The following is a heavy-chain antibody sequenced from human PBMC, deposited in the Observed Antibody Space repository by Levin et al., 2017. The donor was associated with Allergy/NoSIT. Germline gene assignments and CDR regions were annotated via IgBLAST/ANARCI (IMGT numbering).Heavy chain of an antibody. V-gene: IGHV1-46*01. J-gene: IGHJ6*02. CDR2: VNPSGGNP. CDR1: GYTFISYY. Sequence: PGGSLRLSCKASGYTFISYYIHWVRQAPGQGLEWMGIVNPSGGNPSYAQKFQGRVTMTRDTSTTTVYMELSSLRSEDTAVYYCARVRGVGYNYGDNFAMDVWGQGTTVSVSS. D-gene: IGHD5-18*01. CDR3: ARVRGVGYNYGDNFAMDV.